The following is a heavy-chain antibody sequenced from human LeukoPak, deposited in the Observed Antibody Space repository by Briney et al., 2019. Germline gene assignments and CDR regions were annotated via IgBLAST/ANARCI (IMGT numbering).Heavy chain of an antibody. CDR1: GGTFSSYA. CDR3: AREGYYGSGSISYFDY. Sequence: SVKVPCKASGGTFSSYAISWVRQAPGQGLEWMGGIIPIFGTANYAQKFQGRVTITADESTSTAYMELSSLRSEDTAVYYCAREGYYGSGSISYFDYWGQGTLVTVSS. V-gene: IGHV1-69*13. CDR2: IIPIFGTA. D-gene: IGHD3-10*01. J-gene: IGHJ4*02.